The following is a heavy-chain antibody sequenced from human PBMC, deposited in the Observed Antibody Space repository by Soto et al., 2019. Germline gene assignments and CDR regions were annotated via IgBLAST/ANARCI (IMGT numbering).Heavy chain of an antibody. CDR2: IYYSGST. V-gene: IGHV4-31*03. CDR3: ARGPKYYYDSSGYYYSGFDY. CDR1: GGSISSGGYH. J-gene: IGHJ4*02. D-gene: IGHD3-22*01. Sequence: QVQLQESGPGLVKPSETLSLTCTVSGGSISSGGYHWSWIRQHPGKGLEWIGNIYYSGSTYYNPSLKRRVTMSVATSKNQFSLKLSSVTAAATAVYYCARGPKYYYDSSGYYYSGFDYWGQGTLVTVSS.